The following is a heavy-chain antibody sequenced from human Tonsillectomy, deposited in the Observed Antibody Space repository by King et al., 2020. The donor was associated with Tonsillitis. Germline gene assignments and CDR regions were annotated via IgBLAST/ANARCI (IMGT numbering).Heavy chain of an antibody. CDR3: ARDLLEAVAVYFFAD. D-gene: IGHD6-19*01. CDR2: INPNTGGT. Sequence: QLVQSGAEVKRPGASVKVSCKASGYTFSDYYMHWVRQAPGQGLEWMGWINPNTGGTNCAQKFQGRVTMTRDTSINTAYMELNWLTSDDTAVYYCARDLLEAVAVYFFADWGQGTLVTVSS. V-gene: IGHV1-2*02. J-gene: IGHJ4*02. CDR1: GYTFSDYY.